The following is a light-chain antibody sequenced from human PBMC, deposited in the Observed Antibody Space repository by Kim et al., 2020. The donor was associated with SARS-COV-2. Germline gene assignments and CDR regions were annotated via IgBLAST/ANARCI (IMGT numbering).Light chain of an antibody. J-gene: IGKJ1*01. CDR3: QQNNNWPQT. CDR1: QSVSIN. Sequence: EIVLTQSPATLSVSPGETVTLSCRASQSVSINLAWYQQKPGQAPRLLIYTASTRAAGIPARFSGGGSGTEFTLTINSLLSDDFAVYFCQQNNNWPQTFGQGTKVDIK. V-gene: IGKV3D-15*01. CDR2: TAS.